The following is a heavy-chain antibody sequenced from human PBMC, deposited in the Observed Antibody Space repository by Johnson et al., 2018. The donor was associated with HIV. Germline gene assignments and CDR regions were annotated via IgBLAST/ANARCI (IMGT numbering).Heavy chain of an antibody. V-gene: IGHV3-30*04. D-gene: IGHD2-15*01. Sequence: QVHLVESGGGAVQPGRSLRLSCAASGFTFSSYAMHWVRQAPGKGLEWVAVLTYDGSNQYYGDSVKGRFTISRDNAKNTLYLQMDSLRAEDTAVYYCARAKDAAYPYDAFDVWGHGTMVIVSA. CDR2: LTYDGSNQ. J-gene: IGHJ3*01. CDR3: ARAKDAAYPYDAFDV. CDR1: GFTFSSYA.